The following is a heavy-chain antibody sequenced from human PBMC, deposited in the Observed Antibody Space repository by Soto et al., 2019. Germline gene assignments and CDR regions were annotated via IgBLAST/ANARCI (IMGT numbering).Heavy chain of an antibody. Sequence: DVRLLKSGGGLVQPGGSLRLSCAASGFTFSSYSMSWVRQAPGKGLEWVSTIGTSASTYYGDSVRGRFTISRDNSRNTLYLQMNSLRAEDTAVYYCADLSRYCTSSNCDWGQGTLVTVSS. V-gene: IGHV3-23*01. CDR1: GFTFSSYS. CDR2: IGTSAST. J-gene: IGHJ4*02. CDR3: ADLSRYCTSSNCD. D-gene: IGHD2-2*01.